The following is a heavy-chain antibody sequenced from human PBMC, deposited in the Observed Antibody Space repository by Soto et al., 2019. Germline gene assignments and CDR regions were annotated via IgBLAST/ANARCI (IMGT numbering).Heavy chain of an antibody. D-gene: IGHD4-17*01. CDR3: ARAAVTTSDYYYYYGMDV. Sequence: ASVKVSCKASGYTFTSYGISWVRQAPGQGLEWMGWISAYNGNTNYAQKLQGRVTMTTDTSTSTAYMELRSLRSDDTAVYYCARAAVTTSDYYYYYGMDVWGQGTTVTV. J-gene: IGHJ6*02. V-gene: IGHV1-18*04. CDR1: GYTFTSYG. CDR2: ISAYNGNT.